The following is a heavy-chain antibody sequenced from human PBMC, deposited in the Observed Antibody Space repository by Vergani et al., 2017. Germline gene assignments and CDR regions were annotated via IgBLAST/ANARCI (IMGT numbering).Heavy chain of an antibody. V-gene: IGHV3-72*01. CDR2: SRNMAYSFST. CDR1: GFNFSDYY. D-gene: IGHD2-2*01. J-gene: IGHJ4*02. Sequence: EVQLVESGGALVQPGGSLRLSCAVSGFNFSDYYLDWIRQAPGKGREWVGRSRNMAYSFSTQFAASVAGRFSISRDASTRSLFLQMNSLKIEDTAVYFCVREGTYFSGSSCYTGVGIFDFWGQGTPVTVSS. CDR3: VREGTYFSGSSCYTGVGIFDF.